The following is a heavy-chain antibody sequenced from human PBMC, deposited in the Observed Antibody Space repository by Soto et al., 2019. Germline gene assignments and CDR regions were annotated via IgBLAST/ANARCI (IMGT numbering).Heavy chain of an antibody. D-gene: IGHD2-2*01. V-gene: IGHV3-74*01. CDR3: ARDRTAASADY. Sequence: PGGSLRLSCAASGFTFSNAWINWVRQTPGRGLEWVGRVKSDGSTTTYVDSVKGRFIISRDNAKNTLYLQMNSLRAEDTAVYYCARDRTAASADYWGQGALVTVSS. CDR1: GFTFSNAW. CDR2: VKSDGSTT. J-gene: IGHJ4*02.